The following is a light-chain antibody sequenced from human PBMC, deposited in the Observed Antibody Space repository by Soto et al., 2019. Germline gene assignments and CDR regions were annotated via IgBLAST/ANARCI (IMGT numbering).Light chain of an antibody. CDR1: SSDVGGYNY. Sequence: QSALTQPPSASGSPGQSVTISCTGTSSDVGGYNYVSWYQQHPGKAPKLMIYEVSKRPSGVPDRFSGSKSGNTPSLTVSGLQAEDEADYYCSSYAGSNMVVFGGGTQLTVL. CDR3: SSYAGSNMVV. V-gene: IGLV2-8*01. J-gene: IGLJ2*01. CDR2: EVS.